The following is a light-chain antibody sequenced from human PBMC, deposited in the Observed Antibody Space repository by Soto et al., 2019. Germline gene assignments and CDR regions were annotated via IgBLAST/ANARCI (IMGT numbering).Light chain of an antibody. J-gene: IGLJ2*01. CDR3: AAWDDSLNGVV. CDR2: NDD. Sequence: QSVLTQPPSVSGAPGQRVTISCTGNSSNIGAGYDVHWYQQLPGTVPKLLIYNDDQRPSGVPDRFSGSRSGTSASLAISGLQSEDETDYYCAAWDDSLNGVVFGGGTKLTVL. CDR1: SSNIGAGYD. V-gene: IGLV1-40*01.